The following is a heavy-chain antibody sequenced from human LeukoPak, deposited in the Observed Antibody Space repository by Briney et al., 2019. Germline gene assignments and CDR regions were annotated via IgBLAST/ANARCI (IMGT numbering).Heavy chain of an antibody. J-gene: IGHJ4*02. Sequence: SETLSLTCTVSGGSISSSSYYWGWIRQPPGKGLKWIGSIYYSGSTYYNPSLKSRVTISVDTSKNQFSLKLSSVTAADTAVYYCVRLRLRDYVWGSHSPLYYFDYWGQGTLVTVSS. CDR3: VRLRLRDYVWGSHSPLYYFDY. V-gene: IGHV4-39*01. CDR2: IYYSGST. CDR1: GGSISSSSYY. D-gene: IGHD3-16*01.